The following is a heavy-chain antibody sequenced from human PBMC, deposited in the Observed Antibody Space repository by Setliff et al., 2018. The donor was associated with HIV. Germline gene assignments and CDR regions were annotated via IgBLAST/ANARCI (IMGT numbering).Heavy chain of an antibody. D-gene: IGHD5-18*01. V-gene: IGHV3-7*03. CDR1: GFTFSRNW. Sequence: GGSLRLSCAASGFTFSRNWVTWVRQGPGKGLEWVANIKQDGSEKYYVDSVKGRFTISRDNGKNSLYLQMNSLRAEDTAVYYCASSGYNYGGYYMDVWGKGTTVTVSS. J-gene: IGHJ6*03. CDR2: IKQDGSEK. CDR3: ASSGYNYGGYYMDV.